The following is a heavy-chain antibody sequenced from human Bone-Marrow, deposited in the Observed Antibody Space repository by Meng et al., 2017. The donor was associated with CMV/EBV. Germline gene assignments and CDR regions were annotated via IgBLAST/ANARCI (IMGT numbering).Heavy chain of an antibody. D-gene: IGHD3-3*01. CDR1: GYTFTSYY. CDR2: INPSGGST. Sequence: ASVKVSCKASGYTFTSYYMHWVRQAPGQGLEWMGIINPSGGSTSYAQKFQGRVTMTRDASTSTVYMELSSLRSEDTAVYYCARGSGIFGVGIFPQHYGMDDWGQGTTVTVSS. J-gene: IGHJ6*02. CDR3: ARGSGIFGVGIFPQHYGMDD. V-gene: IGHV1-46*01.